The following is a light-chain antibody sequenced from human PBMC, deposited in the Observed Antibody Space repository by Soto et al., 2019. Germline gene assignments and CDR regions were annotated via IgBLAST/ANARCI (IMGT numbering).Light chain of an antibody. V-gene: IGLV2-14*01. CDR1: SSDVGGYNY. J-gene: IGLJ1*01. Sequence: QSVLTQPASVSGSPGQSITISFTGTSSDVGGYNYVSWYQQHPGKAPKFMIYDVSNRPSGVSNRFSGSKSGNTASLTISGLQAEDEADYYCSSYTTSNTRQIVFGTGTKLTVL. CDR2: DVS. CDR3: SSYTTSNTRQIV.